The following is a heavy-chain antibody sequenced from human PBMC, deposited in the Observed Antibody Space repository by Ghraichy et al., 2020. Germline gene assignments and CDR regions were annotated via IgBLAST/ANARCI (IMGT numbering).Heavy chain of an antibody. D-gene: IGHD5-18*01. CDR2: IYSGGST. V-gene: IGHV3-53*01. CDR3: ARAANGYSYGQFDY. J-gene: IGHJ4*02. CDR1: GFTVSSNY. Sequence: GGSLRLSCAASGFTVSSNYMSWVRQAPGKGLEWVSVIYSGGSTYYADSVKGRFTISRDNSKNTLYLQMNSLRAEDTAVYYCARAANGYSYGQFDYWGQGTLVTVSS.